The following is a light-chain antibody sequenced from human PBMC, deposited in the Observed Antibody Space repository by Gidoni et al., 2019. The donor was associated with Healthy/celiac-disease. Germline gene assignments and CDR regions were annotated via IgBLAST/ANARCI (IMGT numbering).Light chain of an antibody. V-gene: IGKV2-28*01. CDR2: LGS. CDR3: MQALQTPFT. CDR1: QRLLHSNGYNY. Sequence: DCVMSQSTLSLPVTPGEPASISCRYSQRLLHSNGYNYLDWYLQKPGQSPQLLIYLGSNRASGVPDRFSGSGSGTDFTLKISRVEAEDVGVYYCMQALQTPFTFGHGTKVEIK. J-gene: IGKJ3*01.